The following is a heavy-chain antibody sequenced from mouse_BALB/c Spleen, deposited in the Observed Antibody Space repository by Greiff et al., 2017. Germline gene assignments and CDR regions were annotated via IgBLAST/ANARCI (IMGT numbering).Heavy chain of an antibody. D-gene: IGHD4-1*01. CDR1: GFTFNTYA. V-gene: IGHV10-1*02. Sequence: EVKVVESGGGLVQPKGSLKLSCAASGFTFNTYAMNWVRQAPGKGLEWVARIRSKSNNYATYYADSVKDRFTISRDDSQSMLYLQMNNLKTEDTAIYYCVRLAWDYWGQGTTLTVSS. CDR3: VRLAWDY. J-gene: IGHJ2*01. CDR2: IRSKSNNYAT.